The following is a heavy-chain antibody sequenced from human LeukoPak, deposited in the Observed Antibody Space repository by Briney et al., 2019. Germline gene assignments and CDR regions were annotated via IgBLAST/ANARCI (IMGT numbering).Heavy chain of an antibody. D-gene: IGHD3/OR15-3a*01. Sequence: GGSLRLSCAASGFIFSTYSINWVRQAPGKGLEWVSHISSSSSSIYYADSVKGRFTSSRDNAKNTLYLQMNSLRAEDTAVYYCAGDRGGLGDIWGQGTMVTVSS. CDR3: AGDRGGLGDI. CDR2: ISSSSSSI. J-gene: IGHJ3*02. V-gene: IGHV3-48*04. CDR1: GFIFSTYS.